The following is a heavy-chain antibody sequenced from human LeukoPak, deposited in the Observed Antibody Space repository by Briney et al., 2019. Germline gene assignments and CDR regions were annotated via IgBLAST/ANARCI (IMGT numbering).Heavy chain of an antibody. CDR3: AREGACSGGSCYSNYFDY. CDR1: DGSFSGYY. Sequence: PSETLSLTCAVYDGSFSGYYWSWIRQPPGKGLEWIGEINHSGSTNYNPSLKSRVTISVDTSKNQFSLKLSSVTAADTAVYYCAREGACSGGSCYSNYFDYWGQGTLVTVSS. J-gene: IGHJ4*02. V-gene: IGHV4-34*01. CDR2: INHSGST. D-gene: IGHD2-15*01.